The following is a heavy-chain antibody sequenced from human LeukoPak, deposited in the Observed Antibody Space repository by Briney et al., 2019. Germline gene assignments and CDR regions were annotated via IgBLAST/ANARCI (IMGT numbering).Heavy chain of an antibody. CDR1: GGTFSSYA. V-gene: IGHV1-69*05. Sequence: SVKVSCKASGGTFSSYAISWVRQAPGQGLEWMGGIIPIFGTANYTQKFQGRVTITTDESTSTAYMELSSLRSEDTAVYYCAGGDQRYPGHFDYWGQGTLVTVSS. CDR3: AGGDQRYPGHFDY. CDR2: IIPIFGTA. J-gene: IGHJ4*02. D-gene: IGHD1-1*01.